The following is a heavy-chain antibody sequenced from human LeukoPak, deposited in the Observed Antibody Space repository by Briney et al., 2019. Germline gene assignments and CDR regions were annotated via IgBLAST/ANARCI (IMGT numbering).Heavy chain of an antibody. V-gene: IGHV3-7*05. J-gene: IGHJ4*02. D-gene: IGHD6-6*01. CDR2: IKQDGSEK. CDR3: ARDRDSSSSFDY. CDR1: GFTFSSYW. Sequence: PGGSLRLSCAAFGFTFSSYWMSWVRQAPGKGLEWVANIKQDGSEKYYVDSVKGRFTISRDNAKNSLYLQMNSLRAEDTAVYYCARDRDSSSSFDYWGQGTLVTVSS.